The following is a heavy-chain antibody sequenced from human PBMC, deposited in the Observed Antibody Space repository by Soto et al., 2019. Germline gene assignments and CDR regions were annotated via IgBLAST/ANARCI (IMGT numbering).Heavy chain of an antibody. J-gene: IGHJ6*02. CDR1: GGDFLSYT. Sequence: QLVQSGAEVKRPGSSVKVSCKASGGDFLSYTISWVRQVPGQGPEWRGTIIPILDVAKNAQKFQGRVAITADKATSTVYMELRSLRSDDTAVYYCAQMWFGELWHGMDVWGQGTTITVSS. CDR2: IIPILDVA. V-gene: IGHV1-69*02. D-gene: IGHD3-10*01. CDR3: AQMWFGELWHGMDV.